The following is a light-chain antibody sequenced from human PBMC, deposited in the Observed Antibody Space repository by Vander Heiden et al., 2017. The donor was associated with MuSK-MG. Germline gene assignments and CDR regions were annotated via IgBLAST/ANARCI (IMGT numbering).Light chain of an antibody. CDR1: QTVSSSY. V-gene: IGKV3-20*01. CDR2: ATS. CDR3: QQYGSPPMYT. Sequence: EIVLTQSPGTLSLSPGERATLSCRASQTVSSSYLAWYQQKPGQAPRLLIYATSARATGIPDRFSGSAYGTDFTLTISRLDPEDFAVYYCQQYGSPPMYTFGQWTKLEI. J-gene: IGKJ2*01.